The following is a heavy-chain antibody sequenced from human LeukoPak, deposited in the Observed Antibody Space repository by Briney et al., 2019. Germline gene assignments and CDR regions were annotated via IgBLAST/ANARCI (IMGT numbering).Heavy chain of an antibody. Sequence: GASVKVSCKASGYTFTNYNTQWVRQAPGQRLEWMGWISPGTGNTKYSQKFQGRVTITRDTSANTAYMELSSLRSDDTAVYYCARVVLWAVAGTSGFDYWGQGTLVTVSS. CDR1: GYTFTNYN. V-gene: IGHV1-3*01. CDR3: ARVVLWAVAGTSGFDY. D-gene: IGHD6-19*01. J-gene: IGHJ4*02. CDR2: ISPGTGNT.